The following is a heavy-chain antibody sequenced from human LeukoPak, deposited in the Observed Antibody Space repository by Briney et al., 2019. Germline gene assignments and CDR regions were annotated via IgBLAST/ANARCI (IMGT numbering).Heavy chain of an antibody. CDR3: AKKISGYDYNYYYGTDV. V-gene: IGHV3-23*01. CDR2: IGGGGGST. Sequence: GGSLRLSCAASGFTFSSYGMSWVRQAPGKGLEWVSTIGGGGGSTYHADSVKGRFTISRDDSKNTLYLQMNSLRAEDTAVYYCAKKISGYDYNYYYGTDVWGQGTTVTVSS. J-gene: IGHJ6*02. CDR1: GFTFSSYG. D-gene: IGHD5-12*01.